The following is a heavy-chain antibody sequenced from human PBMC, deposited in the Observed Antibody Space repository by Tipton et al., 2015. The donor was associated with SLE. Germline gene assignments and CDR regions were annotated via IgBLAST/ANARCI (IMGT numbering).Heavy chain of an antibody. CDR3: ARAPVVSSSWLGFDP. Sequence: TLSLTCAVYGGSFSGYYWSWIRQPPGKGLEWIGEINHSGSTNYNPSLKSRVTISVDTSKNQFSLKLNSVTAADTAVYYCARAPVVSSSWLGFDPWGQGTLVTVSS. V-gene: IGHV4-34*01. CDR2: INHSGST. D-gene: IGHD6-13*01. CDR1: GGSFSGYY. J-gene: IGHJ5*02.